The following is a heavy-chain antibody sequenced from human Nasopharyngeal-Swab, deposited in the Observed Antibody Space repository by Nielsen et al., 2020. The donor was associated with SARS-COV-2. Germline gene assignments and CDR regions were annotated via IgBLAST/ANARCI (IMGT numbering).Heavy chain of an antibody. J-gene: IGHJ4*02. V-gene: IGHV3-21*01. CDR2: ITGSSTYI. Sequence: LKISCAASGFTFSSYSMNWVRQAPGEGLEWVSSITGSSTYIYYADSLKGRFTISRDNAKNSLYLQMNSLRAEDTAIYYCARSPYYDFWSGYYSYFDYWGQGTLVTVSS. CDR1: GFTFSSYS. CDR3: ARSPYYDFWSGYYSYFDY. D-gene: IGHD3-3*01.